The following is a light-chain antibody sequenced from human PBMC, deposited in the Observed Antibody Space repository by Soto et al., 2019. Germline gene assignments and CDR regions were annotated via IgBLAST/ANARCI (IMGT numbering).Light chain of an antibody. CDR1: SSNVGSHT. Sequence: QSVVTQPPSASGTPGQRVTVSCSGSSSNVGSHTVNWYQQVPGTAPKLLIYDNNRRPSGVPDRFSGSKSATSASLAISGLQPDDEADYYCAAWDDSLNGVFGGGTKLTVL. V-gene: IGLV1-44*01. J-gene: IGLJ2*01. CDR2: DNN. CDR3: AAWDDSLNGV.